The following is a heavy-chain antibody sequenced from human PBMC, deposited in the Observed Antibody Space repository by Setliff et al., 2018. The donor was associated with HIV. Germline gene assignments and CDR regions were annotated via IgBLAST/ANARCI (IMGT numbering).Heavy chain of an antibody. V-gene: IGHV3-15*05. D-gene: IGHD3-10*02. CDR1: GVIFNNLW. CDR3: TTGVLPQLYDVVGGDF. J-gene: IGHJ4*02. Sequence: PGGSLRLSCAASGVIFNNLWMHWVRQVPGKGLEWVGRIKSKIDGETRHYAASVKGRFTISRNDSTDTLYLQMNSLEIEDTGVYYCTTGVLPQLYDVVGGDFWGQGTLVTVSS. CDR2: IKSKIDGETR.